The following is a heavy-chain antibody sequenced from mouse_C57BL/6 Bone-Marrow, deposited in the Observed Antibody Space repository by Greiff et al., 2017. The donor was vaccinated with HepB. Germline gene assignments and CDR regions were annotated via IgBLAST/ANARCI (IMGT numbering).Heavy chain of an antibody. Sequence: EVKVVESGGGLVKPGGSLKLSCAASGFTFSDHGMHWVRQAPEKGLEWVAYISSGSSTIYYADTVKGRFTISRDKAKNTLFLQMTSLRSEDTAMYYCARPGAVPSMDYWGQGTSVTVSA. CDR3: ARPGAVPSMDY. V-gene: IGHV5-17*01. J-gene: IGHJ4*01. CDR1: GFTFSDHG. CDR2: ISSGSSTI. D-gene: IGHD1-1*01.